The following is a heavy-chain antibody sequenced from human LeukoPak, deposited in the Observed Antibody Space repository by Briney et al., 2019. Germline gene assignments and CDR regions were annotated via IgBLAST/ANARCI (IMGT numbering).Heavy chain of an antibody. Sequence: PGGSLRLSCAASGFTFSSYSMNWVRQAPGKGLEWVSSTSSSSSYIYYADSVKGRFTISRDNAKNSLYLQMNSPRAEDTAVYYCARDSTYYYDSSGYYGYWGQGTLVTVSS. CDR2: TSSSSSYI. D-gene: IGHD3-22*01. V-gene: IGHV3-21*01. CDR3: ARDSTYYYDSSGYYGY. CDR1: GFTFSSYS. J-gene: IGHJ4*02.